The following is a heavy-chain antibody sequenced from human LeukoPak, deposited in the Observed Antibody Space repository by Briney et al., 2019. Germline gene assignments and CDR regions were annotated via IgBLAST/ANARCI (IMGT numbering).Heavy chain of an antibody. J-gene: IGHJ4*02. CDR3: ARVLPYCSGGSCYLGY. V-gene: IGHV1-2*02. Sequence: GASVKVSCKASGYTFTGYYMHWVRQAPGQGLEWMGWINPNSGSTNYARKFQGRVIMTRDTSISTAYMELSRLRSDDTAVYYCARVLPYCSGGSCYLGYWGQGTLVTVSS. CDR1: GYTFTGYY. CDR2: INPNSGST. D-gene: IGHD2-15*01.